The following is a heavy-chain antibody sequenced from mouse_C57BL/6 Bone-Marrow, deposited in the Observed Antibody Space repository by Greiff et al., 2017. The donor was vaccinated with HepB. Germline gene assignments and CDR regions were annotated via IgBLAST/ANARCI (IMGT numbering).Heavy chain of an antibody. D-gene: IGHD2-1*01. V-gene: IGHV5-4*01. CDR3: ARDPDGNLSYAMDY. CDR1: GFTFSSYA. CDR2: ISDGGSYT. Sequence: EVQGVESGGGLVKPGGSLKLSCAASGFTFSSYAMSWVRQTPEKRLEWVATISDGGSYTYYPDNVKGRFTISRDNAKNNLYLQMSHLKSEDTAMYYCARDPDGNLSYAMDYWGQGTSVTVSS. J-gene: IGHJ4*01.